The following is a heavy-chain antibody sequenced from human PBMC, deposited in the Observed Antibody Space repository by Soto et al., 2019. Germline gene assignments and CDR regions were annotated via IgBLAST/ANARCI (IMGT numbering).Heavy chain of an antibody. J-gene: IGHJ6*02. D-gene: IGHD2-21*02. CDR3: VRDADETAIVPAPWLV. Sequence: QVHLQESGPGLVNPSGTLTLTCAVSGGSISSSHWWGWVRQAPGKGLEWIGEIYHSGSTNYIPSLKSRIAMSVDKSKNQFSVNLSSVTSADTAVYYCVRDADETAIVPAPWLVWGRGTMVTVSS. V-gene: IGHV4-4*02. CDR2: IYHSGST. CDR1: GGSISSSHW.